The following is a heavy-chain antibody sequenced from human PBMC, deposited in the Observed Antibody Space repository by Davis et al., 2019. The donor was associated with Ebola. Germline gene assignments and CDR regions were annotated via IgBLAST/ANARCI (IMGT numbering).Heavy chain of an antibody. CDR1: GFTFSSYG. CDR2: ISYDGSNI. Sequence: PGGSLRLSCAASGFTFSSYGMHWVRQAPGKGLEWVAVISYDGSNIYYADSVKGRFTISRDHAKSSLYLQMNSLRDEDTAVYYCTRDTRSSGWYGDFDSWGQGTLVTVSS. J-gene: IGHJ4*02. D-gene: IGHD6-19*01. CDR3: TRDTRSSGWYGDFDS. V-gene: IGHV3-30*03.